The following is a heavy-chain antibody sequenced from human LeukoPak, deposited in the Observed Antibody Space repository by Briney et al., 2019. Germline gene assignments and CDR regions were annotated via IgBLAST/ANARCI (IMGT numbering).Heavy chain of an antibody. J-gene: IGHJ5*02. CDR2: ISSGSSYI. Sequence: GGSLRLSCAASGFTFSSYSMNWVRQAPGKGLEWVSSISSGSSYIYYADSVKGRFTISRDNAKNSLYLQMNSLRAEDTAVYYCAREAEGVVPAAIGDWFDPWGQGTLVTVSS. CDR1: GFTFSSYS. CDR3: AREAEGVVPAAIGDWFDP. V-gene: IGHV3-21*01. D-gene: IGHD2-2*02.